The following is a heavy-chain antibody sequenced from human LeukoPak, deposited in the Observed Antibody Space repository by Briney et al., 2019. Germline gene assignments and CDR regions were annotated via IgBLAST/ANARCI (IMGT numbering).Heavy chain of an antibody. CDR1: GGSFSGYY. CDR3: ARVTGYVIEDYFDY. V-gene: IGHV4-59*01. Sequence: SETLSLTCAVYGGSFSGYYWSWIRQPPGKGLEWIGYIYYSGSTNYNPSLKSRVTISVDTSKNQFSLKLSSVTAADTAMYYCARVTGYVIEDYFDYWGQGTLVTVSS. J-gene: IGHJ4*02. CDR2: IYYSGST. D-gene: IGHD3-22*01.